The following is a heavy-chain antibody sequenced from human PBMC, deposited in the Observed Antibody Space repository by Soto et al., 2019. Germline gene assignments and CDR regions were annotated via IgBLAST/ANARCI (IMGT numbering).Heavy chain of an antibody. J-gene: IGHJ4*02. V-gene: IGHV4-4*07. CDR2: IYTSGDT. Sequence: QVQLQESGPGLVKPSETLSLTCTVSGDSINTYYWSWIRQPAGKGLEWIGRIYTSGDTNYNPSLKRRVTMSVDTSKNQFSLKLSSVTAADTAVYYCAREYTQTVAGPTPYYFDFWGQGTLVTVSS. D-gene: IGHD6-19*01. CDR3: AREYTQTVAGPTPYYFDF. CDR1: GDSINTYY.